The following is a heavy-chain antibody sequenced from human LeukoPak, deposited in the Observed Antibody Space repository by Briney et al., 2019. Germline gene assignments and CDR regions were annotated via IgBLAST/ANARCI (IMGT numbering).Heavy chain of an antibody. CDR3: AGYDHSNYLAY. CDR1: GVSISTNY. V-gene: IGHV4-59*13. Sequence: SETLSLTCTVSGVSISTNYWNWIRQSPEKGLEWIGYISNSGSADRHPSLKSRVTISLDPSKNQLSLSLNSVTAADTAVYFCAGYDHSNYLAYWGQGAGVTVSS. J-gene: IGHJ4*02. CDR2: ISNSGSA. D-gene: IGHD3-16*01.